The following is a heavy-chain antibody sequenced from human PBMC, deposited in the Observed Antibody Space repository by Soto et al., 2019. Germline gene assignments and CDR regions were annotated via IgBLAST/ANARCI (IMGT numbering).Heavy chain of an antibody. D-gene: IGHD2-15*01. CDR3: AKDVGYCSGGSCYSSHYYYGMDV. V-gene: IGHV3-30*18. Sequence: PGGSLRLSLATSGFTFSSYCMHRGRQAPGQGLEGGAGISYDGSNKYYADAVKGRFTISRDNSKNTLYLQMNSLRAEDTAVYYCAKDVGYCSGGSCYSSHYYYGMDVWGQGTTVTVSS. CDR2: ISYDGSNK. CDR1: GFTFSSYC. J-gene: IGHJ6*02.